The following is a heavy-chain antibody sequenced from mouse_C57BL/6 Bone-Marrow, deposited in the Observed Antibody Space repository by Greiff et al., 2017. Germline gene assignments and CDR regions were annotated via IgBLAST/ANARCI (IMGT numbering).Heavy chain of an antibody. D-gene: IGHD1-1*01. CDR2: IYPGDGDT. J-gene: IGHJ2*01. CDR1: GYAFSSYW. Sequence: VQLQESGAELVKPGASVKISCKASGYAFSSYWMNWVKQRPGKGLEWIGQIYPGDGDTNYNGKFKGKATLTADKSSSTAYMQLSSLTSEDSAVYFCARRYYYGSSYGFDYWGQGTTLTVSS. V-gene: IGHV1-80*01. CDR3: ARRYYYGSSYGFDY.